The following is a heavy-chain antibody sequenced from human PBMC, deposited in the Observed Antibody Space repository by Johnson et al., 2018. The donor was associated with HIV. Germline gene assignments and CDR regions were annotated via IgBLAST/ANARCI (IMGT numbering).Heavy chain of an antibody. J-gene: IGHJ3*02. D-gene: IGHD2-21*02. V-gene: IGHV3-23*04. CDR3: ARGGLLSPDAFDI. CDR2: ISGSGDST. Sequence: EVQLVESGGGLVQPGGSLRLSCAASGFIFSSYAMSWVRQAPGKGLEWVSGISGSGDSTYYADSVKGRFTISRDNSKNTLYLQMNSLRAEDTAVYYCARGGLLSPDAFDIWGQGTMVTVSS. CDR1: GFIFSSYA.